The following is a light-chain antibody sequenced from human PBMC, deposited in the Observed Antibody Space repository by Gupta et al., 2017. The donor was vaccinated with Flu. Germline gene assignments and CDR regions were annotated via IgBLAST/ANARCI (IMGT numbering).Light chain of an antibody. Sequence: IAITCYCSSSDDVGYDHVSWYQHYPGKAPKLMIYYVTKRPSGVSNRFSCAKSGNTASLTLIGLQAEDEADYYCCSYAGPFFHVIFGGGTKLTVL. J-gene: IGLJ2*01. CDR1: SSDDVGYDH. CDR2: YVT. V-gene: IGLV2-23*02. CDR3: CSYAGPFFHVI.